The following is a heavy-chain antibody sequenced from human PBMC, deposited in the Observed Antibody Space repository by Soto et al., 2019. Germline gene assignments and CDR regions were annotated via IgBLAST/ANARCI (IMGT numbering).Heavy chain of an antibody. D-gene: IGHD6-6*01. CDR1: GFTFSSYA. V-gene: IGHV3-23*01. Sequence: GGSLRLSCAASGFTFSSYAMSWVRQAPGKGLEWVSAISGSGGSTYYADSVKGRFTISRDNSKNTLYLQMNSLRAEDTAVYYCATDREASYSSSSGWGQGTLVTVSS. CDR3: ATDREASYSSSSG. J-gene: IGHJ4*02. CDR2: ISGSGGST.